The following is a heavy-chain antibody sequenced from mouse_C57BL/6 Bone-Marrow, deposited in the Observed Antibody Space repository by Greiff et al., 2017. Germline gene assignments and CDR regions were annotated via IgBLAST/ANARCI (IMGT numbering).Heavy chain of an antibody. CDR1: GYTFTNYY. CDR3: ARGVFARVVAV. Sequence: QVQLQQSGAELVKPGASVKMSCKASGYTFTNYYMNWVKQRPGQGLEWIGIIYPAYGNTNYDQKFKGKATLTVDQSSNTAYLQLISLTSEDAAVYYCARGVFARVVAVWGTGTTVTVS. J-gene: IGHJ1*03. CDR2: IYPAYGNT. V-gene: IGHV1-55*01.